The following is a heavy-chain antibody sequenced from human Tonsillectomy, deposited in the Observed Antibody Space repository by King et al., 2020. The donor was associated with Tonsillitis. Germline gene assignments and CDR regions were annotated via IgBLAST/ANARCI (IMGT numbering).Heavy chain of an antibody. J-gene: IGHJ5*02. CDR2: IWYDGSNK. CDR3: ARAGFRDIVAPTSWFDP. CDR1: GFTFSSYG. Sequence: VQLVESGGGVVQPGRSLRLSCAASGFTFSSYGMHWVRQAPGKGLEWVAVIWYDGSNKYYADSVKGRFTISRDNSKNTLYLQMNSLRAEDTAVYYCARAGFRDIVAPTSWFDPWGQGTLVTVSS. V-gene: IGHV3-33*01. D-gene: IGHD5-12*01.